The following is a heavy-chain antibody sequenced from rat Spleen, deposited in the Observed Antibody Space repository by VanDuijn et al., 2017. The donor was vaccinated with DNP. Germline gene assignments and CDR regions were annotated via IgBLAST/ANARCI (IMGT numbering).Heavy chain of an antibody. CDR1: GFTFSDSA. CDR2: ISPSGSRP. J-gene: IGHJ2*01. CDR3: TRGVYYGSSWAFDY. V-gene: IGHV5-7*01. D-gene: IGHD1-6*01. Sequence: EVQLVESGGDLVQPGRSLKVSCVVSGFTFSDSAMAWVRQSPKKGLEWVATISPSGSRPYSPDSVKGRFTISRDTAKSSLYLQMNSLKSEDTATYYCTRGVYYGSSWAFDYWGHGVMVTVSS.